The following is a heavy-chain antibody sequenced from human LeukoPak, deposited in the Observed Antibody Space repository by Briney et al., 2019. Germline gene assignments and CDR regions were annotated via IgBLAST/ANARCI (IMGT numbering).Heavy chain of an antibody. CDR2: IYYNGRT. J-gene: IGHJ4*02. Sequence: SDTLSLTCAVSGYSISSSNWWVWIRQPPGKGLEWIGYIYYNGRTYYNPSLESRVTMSVDTSKNQFSLKLSSVTALDTAVYYCARKRDGYNPFDNWGQGTLVTVSS. D-gene: IGHD5-24*01. V-gene: IGHV4-28*01. CDR3: ARKRDGYNPFDN. CDR1: GYSISSSNW.